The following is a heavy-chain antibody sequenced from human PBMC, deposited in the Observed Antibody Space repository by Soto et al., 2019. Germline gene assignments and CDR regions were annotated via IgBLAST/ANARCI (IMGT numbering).Heavy chain of an antibody. CDR3: ARDLVSHPHDY. J-gene: IGHJ4*02. CDR1: GYTFPSYG. CDR2: ISAYNDNT. Sequence: QVQLVQSGAEVKKPGASVKVSCKASGYTFPSYGISWVRQAPGQGLEWMGWISAYNDNTNYAQKLQGRVTMTTDTSTSTAYIELRGLRSDDTAVYYCARDLVSHPHDYWGQGTLVTVSS. V-gene: IGHV1-18*01.